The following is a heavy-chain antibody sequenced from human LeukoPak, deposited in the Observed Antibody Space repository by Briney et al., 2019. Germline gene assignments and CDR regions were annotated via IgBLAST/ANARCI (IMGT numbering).Heavy chain of an antibody. V-gene: IGHV4-31*03. D-gene: IGHD3-22*01. Sequence: PSQTLSLTCTVSGGSISSGGYYWSWIRQHPGKGLEWIGYIYYSGSTYYNPSLKSRVTMSVDTSKNKLSLKVTSVTAADTAVYYCARGYYDSSGYYTEFANWGQGTLVTVSS. CDR3: ARGYYDSSGYYTEFAN. CDR1: GGSISSGGYY. J-gene: IGHJ4*02. CDR2: IYYSGST.